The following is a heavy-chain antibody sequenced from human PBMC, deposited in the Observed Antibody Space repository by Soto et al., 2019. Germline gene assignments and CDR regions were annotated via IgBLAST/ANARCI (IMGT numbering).Heavy chain of an antibody. D-gene: IGHD3-3*01. CDR1: GFTFSDYY. J-gene: IGHJ6*04. Sequence: PGGSLRLSCVASGFTFSDYYMSWIRQAPGKGLEWVSYISSSGSIIYYADSVKGRFTISRDNAENSLYLQMNSLRADDTAVYYCATAPFTMSIKMDVWGKGTTVTVSS. CDR2: ISSSGSII. CDR3: ATAPFTMSIKMDV. V-gene: IGHV3-11*01.